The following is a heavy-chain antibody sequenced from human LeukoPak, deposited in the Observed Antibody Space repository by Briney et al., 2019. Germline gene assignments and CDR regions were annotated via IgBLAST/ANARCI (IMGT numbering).Heavy chain of an antibody. CDR3: AKALYGDSDPVFDY. J-gene: IGHJ4*02. D-gene: IGHD4-17*01. Sequence: PGGSLRLSCAASGFTVSSNYMSWVRQAPGKGLEWVSAISGSGGSTYYADSVKGRFTISRDNSKNTLYLQMNSLRAEDTAVYYCAKALYGDSDPVFDYWGQGTLVTVSS. V-gene: IGHV3-23*01. CDR1: GFTVSSNY. CDR2: ISGSGGST.